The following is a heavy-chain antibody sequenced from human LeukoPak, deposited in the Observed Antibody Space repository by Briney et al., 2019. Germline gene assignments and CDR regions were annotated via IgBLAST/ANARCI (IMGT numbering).Heavy chain of an antibody. CDR2: IYYSGST. J-gene: IGHJ4*02. V-gene: IGHV4-39*07. Sequence: PSETLSLTCTVSGGSISSSSYYWGWIRQPPGKGLERIGSIYYSGSTYYNPSLKSRVTISIDTSKNQFSLKLSSVTAADTAVYYCARDRGMEGYSGYDSPREDYWGQGTLVTVSS. D-gene: IGHD5-12*01. CDR1: GGSISSSSYY. CDR3: ARDRGMEGYSGYDSPREDY.